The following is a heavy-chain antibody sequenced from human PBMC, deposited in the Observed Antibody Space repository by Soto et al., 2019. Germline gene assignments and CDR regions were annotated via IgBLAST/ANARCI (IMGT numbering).Heavy chain of an antibody. CDR1: GGSISSSSYY. D-gene: IGHD4-17*01. Sequence: QLQLQESGPGLVKPSETLSLTCTVSGGSISSSSYYWGWIRQPPGKGLEWIGSIYYSGSTYYNPSLKSRVTISVDTSKNQFPLKLSSVTAADTAVYYCARKVTTWEVEYWGQGTLVTVSS. CDR2: IYYSGST. V-gene: IGHV4-39*01. CDR3: ARKVTTWEVEY. J-gene: IGHJ4*02.